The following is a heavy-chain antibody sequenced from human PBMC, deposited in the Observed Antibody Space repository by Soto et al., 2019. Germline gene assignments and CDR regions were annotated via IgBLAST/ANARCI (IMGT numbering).Heavy chain of an antibody. CDR2: ISTSGTAI. D-gene: IGHD4-17*01. Sequence: PGGSLRLSCAASGFTFSLYEMIWVRQAPGKGLEWVSYISTSGTAIYYAGSVKGRFTISRDNSKSSLFLQMDSLRADDTAVYYCVRDGYGDPYYYYGMDVWGQGTTVTVSS. CDR3: VRDGYGDPYYYYGMDV. V-gene: IGHV3-48*03. J-gene: IGHJ6*02. CDR1: GFTFSLYE.